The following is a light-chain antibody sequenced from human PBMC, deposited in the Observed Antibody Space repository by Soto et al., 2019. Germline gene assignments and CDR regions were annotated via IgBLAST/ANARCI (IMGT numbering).Light chain of an antibody. CDR3: QQYNSYSRT. V-gene: IGKV1-5*01. CDR2: DAS. CDR1: QSISSW. J-gene: IGKJ3*01. Sequence: IQMTQSPSSLSASVGDRFTITCRASQSISSWLAWYQQKPGKAPKLLIYDASSLESGVPSRFSGSGSGTEFTLTISSLQPDDFATYYCQQYNSYSRTFGPGTKVD.